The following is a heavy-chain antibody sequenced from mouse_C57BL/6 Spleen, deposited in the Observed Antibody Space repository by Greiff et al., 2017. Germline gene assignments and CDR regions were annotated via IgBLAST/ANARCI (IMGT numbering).Heavy chain of an antibody. D-gene: IGHD2-4*01. V-gene: IGHV1-26*01. CDR1: GYTFTDYY. J-gene: IGHJ3*01. CDR3: ARWGYDYDAWFAY. CDR2: INPNNGGT. Sequence: EVQLQQSGPELVKPGASVKISCKASGYTFTDYYMNWVKQSHGKSLEWIGDINPNNGGTSYNQKFKGKATFTVDKSSSTAYMELRSLTSEDSAVYYCARWGYDYDAWFAYWGQGTLVTVSA.